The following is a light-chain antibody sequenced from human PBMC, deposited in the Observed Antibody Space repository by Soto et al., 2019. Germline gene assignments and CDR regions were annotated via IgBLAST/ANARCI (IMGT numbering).Light chain of an antibody. CDR1: SSVVGGYNY. V-gene: IGLV2-14*01. CDR2: EVD. J-gene: IGLJ2*01. Sequence: QSALTQPASVSGSPGQSITISCTGTSSVVGGYNYVSWYQQHPGKAPKLIIYEVDNRPSGVSNRFSGSKSGNTASLSISGLQAEDEADYYCSSYTGSSTLVVFGGGTKLTVL. CDR3: SSYTGSSTLVV.